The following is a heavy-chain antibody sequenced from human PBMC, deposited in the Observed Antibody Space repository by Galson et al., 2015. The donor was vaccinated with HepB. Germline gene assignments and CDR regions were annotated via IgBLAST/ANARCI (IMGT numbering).Heavy chain of an antibody. D-gene: IGHD2-21*02. CDR3: AKAQEVATNYYQYYFAMDV. Sequence: SLRLSCAASGFSFKSYGMHWVRQAPGKGLEWVAFIRYDGSKKYDGDSVKGRFTISRDNTKNTLYLQMHKLRGEDTAVYYCAKAQEVATNYYQYYFAMDVWGQGTTVTVSS. CDR2: IRYDGSKK. V-gene: IGHV3-30*02. CDR1: GFSFKSYG. J-gene: IGHJ6*02.